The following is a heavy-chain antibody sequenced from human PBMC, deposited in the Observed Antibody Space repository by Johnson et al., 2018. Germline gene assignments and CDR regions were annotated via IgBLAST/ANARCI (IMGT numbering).Heavy chain of an antibody. J-gene: IGHJ6*02. D-gene: IGHD1-26*01. CDR1: GFTFSDYY. Sequence: QDQLVQAGGGLVKAGGSLRLACAASGFTFSDYYMTWIRQAPGKGLEWISYISSSSLTIYYADSVKGRFTISRDNAKNSLYLQMNSLRDEDTAVYYCARDRSGSSYYYYGMDVWGQGTTVTVSS. CDR2: ISSSSLTI. V-gene: IGHV3-11*04. CDR3: ARDRSGSSYYYYGMDV.